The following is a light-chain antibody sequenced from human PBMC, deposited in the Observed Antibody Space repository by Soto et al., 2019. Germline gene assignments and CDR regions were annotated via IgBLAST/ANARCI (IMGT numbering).Light chain of an antibody. CDR1: QSIGIW. V-gene: IGKV1-5*03. Sequence: IQMTQSPSTLSASVGDRVAITCRASQSIGIWLAWYQQKPGKASRFLIYKASSLESGVPSRFSGSGSGTEFTLTISSLQPDDFATYYCQQYNDYSWTFGQGTKVEIK. J-gene: IGKJ1*01. CDR3: QQYNDYSWT. CDR2: KAS.